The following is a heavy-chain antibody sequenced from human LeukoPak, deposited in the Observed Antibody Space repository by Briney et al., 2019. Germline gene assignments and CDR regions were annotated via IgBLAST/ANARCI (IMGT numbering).Heavy chain of an antibody. J-gene: IGHJ4*02. D-gene: IGHD1-26*01. CDR1: GGSFSGYY. CDR3: ARDRPPNGNDY. V-gene: IGHV4-34*01. Sequence: SETLSLTCAVYGGSFSGYYWSWIRQPPGKGLEWIGSIYYSGSTYYNPSLKSRVTISVDTSKNQFSLKLSSVTAADTAVYYCARDRPPNGNDYWGQGTLVTVSS. CDR2: IYYSGST.